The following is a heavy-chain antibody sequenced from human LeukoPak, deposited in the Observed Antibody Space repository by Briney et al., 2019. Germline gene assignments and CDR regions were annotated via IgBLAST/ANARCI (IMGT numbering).Heavy chain of an antibody. V-gene: IGHV4-61*08. CDR1: AGSVTNGDYY. D-gene: IGHD2-8*01. Sequence: SETLSLTCTVSAGSVTNGDYYWSWLRQPPGKALEWIGFVYYTGSSYYTPSLEGRATISVDTSKNQFSVKLSSVTAADTAVYYCARDLGYCTNGVCHTRFDYWGQGTLVAVSS. CDR2: VYYTGSS. CDR3: ARDLGYCTNGVCHTRFDY. J-gene: IGHJ4*02.